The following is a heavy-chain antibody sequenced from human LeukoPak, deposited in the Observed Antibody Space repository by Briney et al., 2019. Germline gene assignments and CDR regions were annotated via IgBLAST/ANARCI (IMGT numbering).Heavy chain of an antibody. CDR3: ARWSLRGCSGSPCFDY. D-gene: IGHD2-15*01. V-gene: IGHV4-34*01. Sequence: SETLSLTCAVYGGSFSGYFWSWIRQPPGKGLEWIGELTESGRTSYNPSLKSRVTIAEDTSKNQFSLKLSSVTAADTAVYYCARWSLRGCSGSPCFDYWGQETLVTVSS. CDR1: GGSFSGYF. J-gene: IGHJ4*02. CDR2: LTESGRT.